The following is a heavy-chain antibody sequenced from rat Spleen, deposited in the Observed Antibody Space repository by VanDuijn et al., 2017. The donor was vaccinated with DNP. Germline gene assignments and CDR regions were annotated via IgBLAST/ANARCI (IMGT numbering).Heavy chain of an antibody. J-gene: IGHJ4*01. CDR1: GFTFNYYW. V-gene: IGHV5-31*01. Sequence: EVQLVESGGDLVQPGRSLKLSCVASGFTFNYYWMTWIRQVPGKGLEWVAAITSSGGSTYYPDSVKGRFTISRDDAKNTLYLQMNSLRSEDTATYYCVRVNSGFLYYALDAWGQGTSVTVSS. CDR2: ITSSGGST. CDR3: VRVNSGFLYYALDA. D-gene: IGHD4-4*01.